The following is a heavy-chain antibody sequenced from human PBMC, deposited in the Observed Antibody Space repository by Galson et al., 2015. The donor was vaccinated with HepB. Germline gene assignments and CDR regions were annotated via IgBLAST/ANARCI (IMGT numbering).Heavy chain of an antibody. V-gene: IGHV3-33*01. CDR3: AIDFSPTNRVIGGRGGLNY. J-gene: IGHJ4*02. CDR1: GFTFNTYG. D-gene: IGHD3-22*01. Sequence: SLRLSCAASGFTFNTYGIHWVRQAPGTGLEWVAVIWYDGSRQYYADYVKGRFTISRDNSKNTVYREINSLRAEDTAVYYCAIDFSPTNRVIGGRGGLNYWGQGTLVTVSS. CDR2: IWYDGSRQ.